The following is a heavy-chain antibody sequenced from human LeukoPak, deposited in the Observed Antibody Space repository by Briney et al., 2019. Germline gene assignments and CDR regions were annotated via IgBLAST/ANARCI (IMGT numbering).Heavy chain of an antibody. D-gene: IGHD3-10*01. J-gene: IGHJ5*02. CDR3: ARDGSGSGFNWFPP. CDR2: ISGSGGTI. Sequence: GGSLRLSCAASGFSFSSYAMSWVRQAPGKGLEWVSTISGSGGTIYYADSVKGRFTISRDNSKNTLYLQMNSLRAEDTAVYYCARDGSGSGFNWFPPWGQGTLVTVSS. CDR1: GFSFSSYA. V-gene: IGHV3-23*01.